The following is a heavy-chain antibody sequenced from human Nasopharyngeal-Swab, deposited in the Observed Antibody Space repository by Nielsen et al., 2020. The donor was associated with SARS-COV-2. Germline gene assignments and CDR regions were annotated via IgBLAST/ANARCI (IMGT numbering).Heavy chain of an antibody. V-gene: IGHV3-30-3*01. CDR1: GFTFSSYA. D-gene: IGHD1-26*01. Sequence: SLKISCAASGFTFSSYAMHWVRQAPGKGPEWVAVISYDGSNKYYADSVKGRFTISRDNSKNTLYLQMNSLRAEDTAVYYCARGYSGSYYSPFDYWGQGTLVTVSS. J-gene: IGHJ4*02. CDR2: ISYDGSNK. CDR3: ARGYSGSYYSPFDY.